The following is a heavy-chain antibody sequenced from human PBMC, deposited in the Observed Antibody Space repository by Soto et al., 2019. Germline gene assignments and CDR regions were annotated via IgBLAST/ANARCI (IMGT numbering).Heavy chain of an antibody. Sequence: QVQLVESGGGVVQPGRSLRLSCAASGFTFSSYGMHWVRQAPGKGLEWVAVIWYDGSNKYYADSVKGRFTISRDNSMNTLYLQMNSLRAEDTAVYYCARESGSSGWYAEYFQHWGQGTLVTVSS. CDR2: IWYDGSNK. J-gene: IGHJ1*01. CDR1: GFTFSSYG. V-gene: IGHV3-33*01. CDR3: ARESGSSGWYAEYFQH. D-gene: IGHD6-19*01.